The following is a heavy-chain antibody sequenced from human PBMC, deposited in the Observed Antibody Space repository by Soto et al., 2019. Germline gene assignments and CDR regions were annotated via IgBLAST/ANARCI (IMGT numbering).Heavy chain of an antibody. Sequence: QVQLVQSGAEVTKPGASVKVSCKASGYTFTSYDINWVRQATGQGLEWMGWMSPNSGATGYAQKFQGRVTMTRDTSISTAYRELSNRRSEDTAIYYCARGVDAGVDVWGQGSTVTVSS. V-gene: IGHV1-8*01. CDR3: ARGVDAGVDV. J-gene: IGHJ6*02. CDR1: GYTFTSYD. D-gene: IGHD1-1*01. CDR2: MSPNSGAT.